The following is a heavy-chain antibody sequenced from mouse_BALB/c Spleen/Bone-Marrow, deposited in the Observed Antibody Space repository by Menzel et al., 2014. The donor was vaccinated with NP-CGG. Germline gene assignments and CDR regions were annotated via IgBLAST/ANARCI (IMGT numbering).Heavy chain of an antibody. Sequence: EVKLMESGGGLVQPGGSRKLSCAASGFTFSSFGMHWVRQAPEKGLEWVAYISSGSSTIYYADNVKGRFTISRDNPKNTLFLQMTSLRSEDTAMYYCARSLLRLSYAMDYWGQGTSVTVSS. CDR1: GFTFSSFG. CDR3: ARSLLRLSYAMDY. J-gene: IGHJ4*01. CDR2: ISSGSSTI. V-gene: IGHV5-17*02. D-gene: IGHD1-2*01.